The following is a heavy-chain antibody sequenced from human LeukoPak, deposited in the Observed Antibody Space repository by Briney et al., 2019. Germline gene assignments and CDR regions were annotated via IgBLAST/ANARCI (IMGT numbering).Heavy chain of an antibody. CDR3: AKPAKTDYADF. V-gene: IGHV3-23*01. CDR1: GFTFSNYD. J-gene: IGHJ4*02. Sequence: GGTLRLSCAASGFTFSNYDWNWVRQAPGKGLEWVSAISGSGANTYYADSVKGRFTISRYNSKITLYLQMNSLRAEGTALYYCAKPAKTDYADFWGQGALVTVSS. CDR2: ISGSGANT. D-gene: IGHD1-14*01.